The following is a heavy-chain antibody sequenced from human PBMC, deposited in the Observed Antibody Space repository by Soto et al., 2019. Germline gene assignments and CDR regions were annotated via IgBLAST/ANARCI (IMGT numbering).Heavy chain of an antibody. CDR3: ARGNYDYVWGSYRYYYYGMDV. V-gene: IGHV3-30-3*01. D-gene: IGHD3-16*02. J-gene: IGHJ6*02. CDR2: MSYDGSNK. CDR1: GFTFSSYA. Sequence: QVQLVESGGGVVQPGRSLRLSCAASGFTFSSYAMHWVRQAPGKGLEWVAVMSYDGSNKYYADSVKGRFTISRDNSKNALYLQMNSLRAEDTAVYYCARGNYDYVWGSYRYYYYGMDVWGQGTTVTVSS.